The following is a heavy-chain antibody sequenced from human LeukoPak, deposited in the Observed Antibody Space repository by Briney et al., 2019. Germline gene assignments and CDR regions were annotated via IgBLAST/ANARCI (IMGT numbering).Heavy chain of an antibody. V-gene: IGHV3-30*02. CDR1: GFTFSSYA. Sequence: PGGSLRLSCAASGFTFSSYAMHWVRQAPGKGLEWVAFIRYDGSNKYYADSVKGRFTISRDNSKNTLYLQMNSLRAEDTAVYYCAKQYYDFWSGYFPYYFDYWGQGTLVTVSS. D-gene: IGHD3-3*01. CDR2: IRYDGSNK. CDR3: AKQYYDFWSGYFPYYFDY. J-gene: IGHJ4*02.